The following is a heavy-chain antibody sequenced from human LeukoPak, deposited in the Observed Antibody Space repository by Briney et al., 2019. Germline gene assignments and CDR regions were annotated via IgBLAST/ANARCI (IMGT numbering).Heavy chain of an antibody. CDR3: ARDFEQQLSWFDP. V-gene: IGHV3-7*01. J-gene: IGHJ5*02. Sequence: PGGSLRLSCAASGFAFHNYWMSWVRQAPGKGLEWVTNIKVDGSEEYYVDSVKGRFTISRDNAKSSLYLQMNSLRAEDTAVYYCARDFEQQLSWFDPWGQGTLVTVSS. D-gene: IGHD6-13*01. CDR1: GFAFHNYW. CDR2: IKVDGSEE.